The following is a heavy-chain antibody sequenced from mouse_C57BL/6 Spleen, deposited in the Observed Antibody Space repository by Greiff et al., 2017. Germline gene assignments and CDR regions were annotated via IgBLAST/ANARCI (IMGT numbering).Heavy chain of an antibody. CDR1: GFTFSSYA. Sequence: EVQGVESGGGLVKPGGSLKLSCAASGFTFSSYAMSWVRQTPEKRLEWVATISDGGSYTYYPDNVKGRFTISRDNAKNNLYLQMSHLKSEDTAMYYCARDRGSNYVGWYFDVWGTGTTVTVSS. V-gene: IGHV5-4*01. CDR3: ARDRGSNYVGWYFDV. D-gene: IGHD2-5*01. CDR2: ISDGGSYT. J-gene: IGHJ1*03.